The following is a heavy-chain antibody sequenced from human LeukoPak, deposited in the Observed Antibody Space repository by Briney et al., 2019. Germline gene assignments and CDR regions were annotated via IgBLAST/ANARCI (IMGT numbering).Heavy chain of an antibody. D-gene: IGHD3-10*01. Sequence: GGSLRLSCAASGFTFSSYEMNWVRQAPGKGLEWVSYISSSGSTIYYADSVKGRFTISRDNAKNSLYLQMNSLRAEDTAVYYCARDPNGGHYFDYWGQGTLVTVSS. CDR3: ARDPNGGHYFDY. J-gene: IGHJ4*02. CDR1: GFTFSSYE. V-gene: IGHV3-48*03. CDR2: ISSSGSTI.